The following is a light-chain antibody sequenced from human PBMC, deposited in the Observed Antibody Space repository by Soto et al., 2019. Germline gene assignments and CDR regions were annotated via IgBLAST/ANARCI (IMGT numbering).Light chain of an antibody. CDR2: DAS. J-gene: IGKJ3*01. CDR1: QSVSSY. V-gene: IGKV3-11*01. CDR3: QQRSHRTPDST. Sequence: EIVLTQSPATLSLSPGERATLSCRASQSVSSYLAWYQQKPGQAPRLLIYDASNRATGIPARFSGSGSGTDFALTLSSLEPEHYEVYFYQQRSHRTPDSTFGPGTKVDIK.